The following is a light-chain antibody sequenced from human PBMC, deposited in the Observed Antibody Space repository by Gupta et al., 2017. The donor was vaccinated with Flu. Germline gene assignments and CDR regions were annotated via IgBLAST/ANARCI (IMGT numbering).Light chain of an antibody. J-gene: IGKJ4*01. CDR3: QQSDTAPLI. CDR1: QNIGIF. V-gene: IGKV1-39*01. CDR2: HSY. Sequence: PSSLSASVGDSVSITCRASQNIGIFINWYQQKPGKAPNLLIYHSYTLQSGVPSRFSGSGDGTDFILTISSLQPEDAATYSCQQSDTAPLIFGGGTRVEIK.